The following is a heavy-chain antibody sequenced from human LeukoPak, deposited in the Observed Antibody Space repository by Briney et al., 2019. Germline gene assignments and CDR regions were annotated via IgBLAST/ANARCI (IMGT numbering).Heavy chain of an antibody. J-gene: IGHJ4*02. V-gene: IGHV4-59*08. CDR1: GGSISSYY. CDR2: IYYSGST. CDR3: ARHLGVGSYPLDS. Sequence: SETLSLTCAVSGGSISSYYWSWIRQPPGKGLEWIGYIYYSGSTNNNPSLKSRVTISVDTSKSQISLKVRSVTAADTAVYYCARHLGVGSYPLDSWGQGTLVTVSS. D-gene: IGHD1-26*01.